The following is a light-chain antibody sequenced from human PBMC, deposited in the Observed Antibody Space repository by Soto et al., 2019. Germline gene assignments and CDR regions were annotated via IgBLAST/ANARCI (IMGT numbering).Light chain of an antibody. Sequence: EIVMTQSPATLSVSPGGRATLSCRASQSVSSNLAWYQQKPGQAPRLLIYGASTRATGIPARFSGSGSGTEFTLTISSLQSEDVAVYYCQQYNNWPQTFGQGTKVEIK. V-gene: IGKV3-15*01. CDR1: QSVSSN. CDR3: QQYNNWPQT. J-gene: IGKJ1*01. CDR2: GAS.